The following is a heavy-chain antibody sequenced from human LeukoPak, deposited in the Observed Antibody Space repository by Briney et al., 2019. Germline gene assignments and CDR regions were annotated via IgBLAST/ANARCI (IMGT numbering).Heavy chain of an antibody. Sequence: GGSLRLSCAASGFTFSSYAMHWVRQAPGKGLEYVSAISSNGGSTCYANSVKGRFTISRDNSKNTLYLQMGSLRAEDMAVYYCARGRLAGPAATSFDYWGQGTLVTVSS. CDR3: ARGRLAGPAATSFDY. D-gene: IGHD2-2*01. J-gene: IGHJ4*02. V-gene: IGHV3-64*01. CDR2: ISSNGGST. CDR1: GFTFSSYA.